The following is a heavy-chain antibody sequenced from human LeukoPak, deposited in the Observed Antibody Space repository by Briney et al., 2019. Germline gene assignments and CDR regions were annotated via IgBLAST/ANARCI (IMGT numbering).Heavy chain of an antibody. Sequence: RSSETLSLTCAVSGGSISSSNWWSWVRQPPGKGLEWIGEIYHSGSTNYNPSLKSRVTISVDKSKNQFSLKLSSVTAADTAVYYCGVVVTPGSVDYWGQGTLVTVSS. J-gene: IGHJ4*02. CDR1: GGSISSSNW. D-gene: IGHD3-22*01. CDR2: IYHSGST. CDR3: GVVVTPGSVDY. V-gene: IGHV4-4*02.